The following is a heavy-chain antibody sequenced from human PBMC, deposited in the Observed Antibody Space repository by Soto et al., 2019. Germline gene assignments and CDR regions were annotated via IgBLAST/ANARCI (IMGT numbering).Heavy chain of an antibody. CDR2: IYYSGNT. CDR1: GGSMRDYY. Sequence: PSETLSLTCSVSGGSMRDYYWSWIGQSPGKGPEWIGYIYYSGNTNDNPSLKSRVTISVDMPKSLFSLKLNSVTAADTAVYYCARQLGLWQPLDYWGRGTLVTVSS. J-gene: IGHJ4*02. D-gene: IGHD1-1*01. CDR3: ARQLGLWQPLDY. V-gene: IGHV4-59*01.